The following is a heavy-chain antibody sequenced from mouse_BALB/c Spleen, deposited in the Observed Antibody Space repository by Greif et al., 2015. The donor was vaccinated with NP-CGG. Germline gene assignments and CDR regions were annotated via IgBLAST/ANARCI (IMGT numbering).Heavy chain of an antibody. CDR3: ARDRYDWYFDV. CDR2: SRNKANDYTT. D-gene: IGHD2-14*01. V-gene: IGHV7-1*02. J-gene: IGHJ1*01. CDR1: GFTFSDFY. Sequence: EVKLMESGGGLVQPGGSLRLSCATSGFTFSDFYMEWVRQPPGKRLEWIAASRNKANDYTTEYSASVKGRFIVSRDTSQSILYLQMNALRAKDTAIYYCARDRYDWYFDVWGAGTTVTVSS.